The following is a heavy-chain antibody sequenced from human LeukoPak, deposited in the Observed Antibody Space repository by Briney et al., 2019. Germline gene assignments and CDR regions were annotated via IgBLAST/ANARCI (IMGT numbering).Heavy chain of an antibody. CDR1: GGSISSYY. CDR2: IYYSGST. Sequence: PSETLSLTCTVSGGSISSYYWSWIRHPPGKGLEWIGDIYYSGSTNYNPSLKSRVTISVDTSKNQFSLKLSSVTAADTAVYYCARGYDSGSRPFDYWGQGTLVTVSS. J-gene: IGHJ4*02. CDR3: ARGYDSGSRPFDY. D-gene: IGHD3-10*01. V-gene: IGHV4-59*01.